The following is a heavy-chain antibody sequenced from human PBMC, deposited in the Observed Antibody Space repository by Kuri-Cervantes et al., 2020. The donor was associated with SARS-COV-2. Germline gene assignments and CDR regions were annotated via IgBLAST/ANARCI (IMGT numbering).Heavy chain of an antibody. Sequence: GESLKISCAAPGFTVSSDYMSWVRQAPGKGLEWVSGIYIGGRTNYADAVKGRFTISRDNSNNTLYLQMNSRRAEATAVYYCAKSSGTADGGFDPWGQGTLVTVSS. J-gene: IGHJ5*02. CDR3: AKSSGTADGGFDP. CDR2: IYIGGRT. CDR1: GFTVSSDY. D-gene: IGHD6-19*01. V-gene: IGHV3-66*02.